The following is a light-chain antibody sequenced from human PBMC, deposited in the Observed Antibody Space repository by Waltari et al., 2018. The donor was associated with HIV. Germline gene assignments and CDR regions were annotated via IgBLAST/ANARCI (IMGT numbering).Light chain of an antibody. V-gene: IGLV2-14*01. CDR1: TSDIAYYNY. J-gene: IGLJ2*01. CDR3: SSYTKSGIVV. CDR2: EVT. Sequence: QSALTQPASVSGSPGQSVIISCTGSTSDIAYYNYVSWYQQQSGKAPKALIYEVTNRASGISSRCSGSKSGNADYLTISGLQTDDEGDYFCSSYTKSGIVVFGGGT.